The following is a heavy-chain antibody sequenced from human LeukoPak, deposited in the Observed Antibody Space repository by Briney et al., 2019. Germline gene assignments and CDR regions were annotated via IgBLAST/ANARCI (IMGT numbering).Heavy chain of an antibody. CDR2: IKEDGSWK. CDR3: ARDRGWYHADS. J-gene: IGHJ4*02. D-gene: IGHD6-19*01. Sequence: AGGSLRLSCAASGFTFSSSWMGWARQAPGKGLEWVANIKEDGSWKHYAVSVQGRFTTSRDNAKNSLYLQMNSLRAEDTAVYYCARDRGWYHADSWGQGTLVTVSS. CDR1: GFTFSSSW. V-gene: IGHV3-7*01.